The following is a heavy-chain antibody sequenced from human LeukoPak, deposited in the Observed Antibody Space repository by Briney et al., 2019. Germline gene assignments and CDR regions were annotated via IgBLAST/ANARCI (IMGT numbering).Heavy chain of an antibody. CDR3: VRRAPFAAAGFFFDY. J-gene: IGHJ4*02. V-gene: IGHV3-48*04. CDR1: GFTFSSYG. D-gene: IGHD6-13*01. Sequence: GGSLRLSCAASGFTFSSYGMHWVRQAPGRGLEWVSYISGSGNTIYYAGSVKGRFTISRDNAKNSLYLQMNSLRVEDTAVYYCVRRAPFAAAGFFFDYWGQGTLVTVSS. CDR2: ISGSGNTI.